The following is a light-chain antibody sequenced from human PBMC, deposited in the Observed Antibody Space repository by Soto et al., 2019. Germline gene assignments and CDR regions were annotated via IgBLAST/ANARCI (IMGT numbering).Light chain of an antibody. Sequence: KIMTQSPASLSVSPGETATLSCRASQSVGINLAWYHQRPGQAPRLLIYGASTRASGVPARFSGSGSGTEFTLPINSLQSADFGVYYCQQYDVWPALTFGGGTKLQI. CDR2: GAS. CDR3: QQYDVWPALT. CDR1: QSVGIN. J-gene: IGKJ4*01. V-gene: IGKV3-15*01.